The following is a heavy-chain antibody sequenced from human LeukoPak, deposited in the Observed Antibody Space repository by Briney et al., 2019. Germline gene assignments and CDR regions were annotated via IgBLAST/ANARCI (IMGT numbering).Heavy chain of an antibody. Sequence: SETLSLTCTVSGGSISSSSYYWGWIRQPPGKGLEWIGSIYYSGSTYYNPSLKSRVTMSVDTSKNQFSLKLSSVTAADTAVYYCARDYYDSSGYPRKNWFDPWGQGTLVTVSS. CDR3: ARDYYDSSGYPRKNWFDP. CDR2: IYYSGST. CDR1: GGSISSSSYY. V-gene: IGHV4-39*07. J-gene: IGHJ5*02. D-gene: IGHD3-22*01.